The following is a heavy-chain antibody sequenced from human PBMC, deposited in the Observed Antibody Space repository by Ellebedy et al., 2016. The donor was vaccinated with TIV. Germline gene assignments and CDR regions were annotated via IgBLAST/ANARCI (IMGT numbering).Heavy chain of an antibody. CDR1: GYTLTELS. V-gene: IGHV3-11*01. J-gene: IGHJ4*02. Sequence: SCKVSGYTLTELSMHWARQAPGKGLEWVSYISSTVTTVFYADSVKGRFSISRDRADDSLYLQLNRLRAEDTALYYCAKDRGGHGDLFDYWGRGTLVTVSS. D-gene: IGHD3-16*01. CDR2: ISSTVTTV. CDR3: AKDRGGHGDLFDY.